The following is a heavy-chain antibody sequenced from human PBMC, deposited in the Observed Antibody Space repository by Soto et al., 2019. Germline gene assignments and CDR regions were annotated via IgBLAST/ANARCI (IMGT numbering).Heavy chain of an antibody. CDR2: ISAYNGNT. CDR3: ARDAMETFLLDWFDP. CDR1: GYTFTSYG. V-gene: IGHV1-18*01. Sequence: ASVKVSCKASGYTFTSYGISWVRQAPGQGLEWMGWISAYNGNTNYAQKLQGRVTMTTDTSTSTAYMELRSLRSDDTAVYYCARDAMETFLLDWFDPWGQGTLVTVSS. J-gene: IGHJ5*02. D-gene: IGHD1-1*01.